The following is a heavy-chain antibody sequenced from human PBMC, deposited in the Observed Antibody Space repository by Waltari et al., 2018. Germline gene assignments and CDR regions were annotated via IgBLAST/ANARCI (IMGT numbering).Heavy chain of an antibody. CDR1: GYTFTDYY. V-gene: IGHV1-69-2*01. CDR2: VDPEDGET. CDR3: AREEYYYDSSGSYAFDI. J-gene: IGHJ3*02. D-gene: IGHD3-22*01. Sequence: EVQLVQSGAEVKKPGATVKISCKASGYTFTDYYMHWVQQAPGKGLEWMGRVDPEDGETIYAEKFQGRVTITADTSTDTAYMELTSLRSEDTAVYYCAREEYYYDSSGSYAFDIWGQGTMVTVSS.